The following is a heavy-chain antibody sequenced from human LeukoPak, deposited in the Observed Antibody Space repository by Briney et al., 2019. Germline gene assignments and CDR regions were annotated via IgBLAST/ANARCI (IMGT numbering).Heavy chain of an antibody. J-gene: IGHJ4*02. CDR1: GFTFSTYS. D-gene: IGHD6-13*01. CDR2: ISSTSGTK. Sequence: GGSLRLSCAASGFTFSTYSMNWVRQAPGKGLEWVSYISSTSGTKYYADSVKGRITISRDNAKNSLYLQMNSLRAEDTAVYYCARGSSSSWYVPPDYWGQGTLVTVSS. V-gene: IGHV3-48*04. CDR3: ARGSSSSWYVPPDY.